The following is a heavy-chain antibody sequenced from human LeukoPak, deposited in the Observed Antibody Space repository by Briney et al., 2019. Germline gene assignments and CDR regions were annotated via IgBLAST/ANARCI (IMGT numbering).Heavy chain of an antibody. CDR2: IYYSGST. D-gene: IGHD4-11*01. V-gene: IGHV4-31*03. CDR3: ARLSTVTRSPPHYCYGMDV. Sequence: KASETLPLTCTVSGGSISSGGYYWSWIRQHPGKGLEWIGYIYYSGSTYYNPSLKSRVTISVDTSKNQFSLKLSSVTAADTAVYYCARLSTVTRSPPHYCYGMDVWGQGTTVTVSS. J-gene: IGHJ6*02. CDR1: GGSISSGGYY.